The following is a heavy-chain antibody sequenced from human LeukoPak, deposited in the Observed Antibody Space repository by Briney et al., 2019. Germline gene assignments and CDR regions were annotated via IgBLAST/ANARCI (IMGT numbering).Heavy chain of an antibody. D-gene: IGHD2-8*01. CDR3: AREYCTNGVCYTVGWFDP. Sequence: ASVKVSCKASGYTFTGYYMHWVRQAPGQGLEWMGRINPNSGGTNYAQKFQGRVTMTRDTSISTAYMELSRLRSDDTAVYYCAREYCTNGVCYTVGWFDPWGQGTLVTASS. CDR2: INPNSGGT. V-gene: IGHV1-2*06. J-gene: IGHJ5*02. CDR1: GYTFTGYY.